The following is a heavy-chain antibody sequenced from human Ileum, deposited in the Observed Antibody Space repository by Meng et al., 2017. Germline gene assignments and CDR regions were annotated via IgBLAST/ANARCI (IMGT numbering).Heavy chain of an antibody. J-gene: IGHJ4*02. V-gene: IGHV4-4*02. CDR1: GRSLSSGDW. CDR3: AHIFDS. Sequence: VQRRGPGPGLVEPSGTLSLPCAVSGRSLSSGDWWSWVRQPPGKGLAWIHEMNLGGCPNYNPSLKSRVTMSVDKSNDHLSLQLTSVTAADTAVYYCAHIFDSWGQGTLVTVSS. CDR2: MNLGGCP.